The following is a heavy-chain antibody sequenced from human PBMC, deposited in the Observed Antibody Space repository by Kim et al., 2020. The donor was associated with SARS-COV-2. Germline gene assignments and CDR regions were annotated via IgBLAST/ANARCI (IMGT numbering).Heavy chain of an antibody. CDR3: ARASVYYDSSGYLGDAFDI. CDR1: GGSISSYY. V-gene: IGHV4-59*01. J-gene: IGHJ3*02. Sequence: SETLSLTCTVSGGSISSYYWSWIRQPPGKGLEWIGYIYYSGSTNYNPSLKSRVTISVDTSKNQFSLKLSSVTAADTAVYYCARASVYYDSSGYLGDAFDIWGQGTMVTVSS. CDR2: IYYSGST. D-gene: IGHD3-22*01.